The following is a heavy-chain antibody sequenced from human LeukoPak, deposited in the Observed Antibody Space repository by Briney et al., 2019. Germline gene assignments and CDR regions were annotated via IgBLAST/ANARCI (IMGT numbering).Heavy chain of an antibody. CDR2: IRYDGSNQ. CDR1: GFTFSAFG. J-gene: IGHJ5*02. V-gene: IGHV3-30*02. D-gene: IGHD3/OR15-3a*01. CDR3: MKDDFFDADEA. Sequence: GGSLRLSCAATGFTFSAFGMHWVRQAPGKGLEWVAFIRYDGSNQYYEGSVKGRFTISRDNSKNEVYLEMSRLRPEDSALYYCMKDDFFDADEASGRGTLVTVSS.